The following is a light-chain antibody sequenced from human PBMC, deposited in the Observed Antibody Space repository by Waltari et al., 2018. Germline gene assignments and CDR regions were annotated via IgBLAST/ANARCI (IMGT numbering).Light chain of an antibody. Sequence: DIHMPQSPSSLSASVCDRLTITCRPSQSISTYLTWYQQQSGTIPNRLIYAASSLQSGVPSRFSGSGSGTDFTLTISSLQPEDFATYYCRQTYTSPPTFGQGTKMEIK. CDR1: QSISTY. J-gene: IGKJ1*01. CDR2: AAS. V-gene: IGKV1-39*01. CDR3: RQTYTSPPT.